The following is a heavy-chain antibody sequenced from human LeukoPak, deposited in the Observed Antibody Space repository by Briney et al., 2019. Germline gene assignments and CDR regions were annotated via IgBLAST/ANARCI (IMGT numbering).Heavy chain of an antibody. CDR3: ARGHYDDSSGYYYTHGYFDY. CDR1: GGSISSYY. D-gene: IGHD3-22*01. V-gene: IGHV4-59*01. CDR2: IYYSVST. J-gene: IGHJ4*02. Sequence: SETLSLTCTVSGGSISSYYWSWIRQPPGNRVEWSGYIYYSVSTNYNPSLKSRVTISVDTSKNQFSLKLSSVTAADTAVYYCARGHYDDSSGYYYTHGYFDYWGQGTLVTVSS.